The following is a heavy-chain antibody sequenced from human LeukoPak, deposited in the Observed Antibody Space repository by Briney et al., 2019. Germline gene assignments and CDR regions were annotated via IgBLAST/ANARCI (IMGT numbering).Heavy chain of an antibody. V-gene: IGHV4-39*07. J-gene: IGHJ4*02. CDR1: GGSISSSSYY. CDR3: ARGDIVVVPAAMPDY. D-gene: IGHD2-2*01. CDR2: IYYSGST. Sequence: SETLSLTCTVSGGSISSSSYYWGWIRQPPGKGLEWIGSIYYSGSTYYNPSLKSRVTISVDTSKNQFSLKLSSVTAADTAVYYCARGDIVVVPAAMPDYWGQGTLVTVSS.